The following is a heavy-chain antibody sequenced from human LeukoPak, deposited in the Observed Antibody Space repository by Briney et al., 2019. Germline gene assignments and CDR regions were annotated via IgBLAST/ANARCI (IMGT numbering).Heavy chain of an antibody. Sequence: GGSLRLSCAASGFTFNTYVMHWVRQAPGKGLVWVARIDTDGKTTAYADSVKGRFTISRDNAKNMLYVQMNSLRAEDTAVYYCVRDKDGYNFWGQGTLVSVSS. J-gene: IGHJ4*02. CDR1: GFTFNTYV. CDR3: VRDKDGYNF. CDR2: IDTDGKTT. V-gene: IGHV3-74*01. D-gene: IGHD5-24*01.